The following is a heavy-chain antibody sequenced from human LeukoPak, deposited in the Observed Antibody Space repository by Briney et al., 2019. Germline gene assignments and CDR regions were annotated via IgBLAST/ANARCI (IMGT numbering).Heavy chain of an antibody. CDR3: ARVAAAITSLDWYFDL. CDR1: GGSFSGYY. V-gene: IGHV4-34*01. Sequence: SETLSLTCAVYGGSFSGYYWSWIRQPPGKGLEWIGEINHSGSTNYNPSLKSRVTISVDTSKNQFSLKLSSVTAADTAVYYCARVAAAITSLDWYFDLWGRGTLVTVSS. J-gene: IGHJ2*01. D-gene: IGHD6-13*01. CDR2: INHSGST.